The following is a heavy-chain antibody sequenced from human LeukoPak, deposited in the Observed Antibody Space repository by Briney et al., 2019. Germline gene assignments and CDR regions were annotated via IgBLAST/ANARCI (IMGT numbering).Heavy chain of an antibody. CDR3: SREDGGWVGKGDY. Sequence: QPGRSLRLSCTASGFTLGDYGLGWVCQAPGKGLEWVGFIRSNDNGGTTEYAASVKDRFIISRDDSKNIAYLQMDSLKTEDTAVYYCSREDGGWVGKGDYWGQGTLVTVSS. D-gene: IGHD4-23*01. V-gene: IGHV3-49*04. CDR1: GFTLGDYG. CDR2: IRSNDNGGTT. J-gene: IGHJ4*02.